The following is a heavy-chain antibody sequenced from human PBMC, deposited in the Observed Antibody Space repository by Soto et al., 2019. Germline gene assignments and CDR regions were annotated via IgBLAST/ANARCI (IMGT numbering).Heavy chain of an antibody. V-gene: IGHV3-23*01. CDR1: GFTFSSYA. Sequence: GGSLRLSCAASGFTFSSYAMNWVRQAPGKGLEWVSVISGSGDSTYYADSVKGRFTISRDNSKNTLYLQMNSLRAEDTAVYYCARRGPGTYFDYWGQGTLVTVSS. CDR3: ARRGPGTYFDY. CDR2: ISGSGDST. J-gene: IGHJ4*02. D-gene: IGHD6-13*01.